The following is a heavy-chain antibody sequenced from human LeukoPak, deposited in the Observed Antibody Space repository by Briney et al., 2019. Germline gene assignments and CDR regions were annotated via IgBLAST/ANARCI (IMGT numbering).Heavy chain of an antibody. CDR3: ARPTASYDTLDI. Sequence: GASVKVSCKASGYTFSSHGISWVRQAPGQGLEWVGWISTSNSLTRYPEKFQDRVTLTTDASTSTAYMELRSLRSDDAAVYYCARPTASYDTLDIWGQGTRVTVSS. CDR2: ISTSNSLT. CDR1: GYTFSSHG. V-gene: IGHV1-18*01. D-gene: IGHD1-26*01. J-gene: IGHJ3*02.